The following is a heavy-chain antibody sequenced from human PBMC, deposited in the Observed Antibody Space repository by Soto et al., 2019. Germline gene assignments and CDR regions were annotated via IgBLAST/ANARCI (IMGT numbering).Heavy chain of an antibody. CDR2: INHSGSN. D-gene: IGHD3-10*01. CDR1: GGSFSGYY. J-gene: IGHJ4*02. V-gene: IGHV4-34*01. CDR3: ARGSGSFGESNFDY. Sequence: QVQLQQWGAGLLKPSETLSLTCAVYGGSFSGYYWSWIRQPPGKGLEWIGEINHSGSNNYKPSPKRRVTISVHPSKNQFSLKLSSVTAADTAVYYCARGSGSFGESNFDYWGQGTLVTVSS.